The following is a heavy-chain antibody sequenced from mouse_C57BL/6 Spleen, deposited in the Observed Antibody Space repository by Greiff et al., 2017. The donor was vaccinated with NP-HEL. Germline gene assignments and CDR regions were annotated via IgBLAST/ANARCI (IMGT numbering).Heavy chain of an antibody. J-gene: IGHJ4*01. Sequence: QVHVKQPGTELVKPGASVKLSCKASGYTFPSYWMHWVRQRPGQGLGWIGNFNPSNGGTNYNEKFKSKATLTVDKSSSTAYMQLSSLTSEDSAVYYCARGLRLYAMDYWGQGTSVTVSS. D-gene: IGHD2-4*01. CDR3: ARGLRLYAMDY. CDR1: GYTFPSYW. V-gene: IGHV1-53*01. CDR2: FNPSNGGT.